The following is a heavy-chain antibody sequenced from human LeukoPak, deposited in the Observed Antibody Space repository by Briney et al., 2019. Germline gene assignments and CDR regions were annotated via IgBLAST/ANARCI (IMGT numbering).Heavy chain of an antibody. CDR2: ISSSGSTI. CDR1: GFTFNSYE. D-gene: IGHD2-2*01. J-gene: IGHJ6*03. V-gene: IGHV3-48*03. CDR3: AREGVEPAAMSYYYYYYMYV. Sequence: GGSLRLSCATSGFTFNSYEMNWVRQAPGKGLEWVSYISSSGSTIYYADSVKGRFSISRDNAKNSLYLQMNSLRVEDTAVYYCAREGVEPAAMSYYYYYYMYVWGKGTTVTVSS.